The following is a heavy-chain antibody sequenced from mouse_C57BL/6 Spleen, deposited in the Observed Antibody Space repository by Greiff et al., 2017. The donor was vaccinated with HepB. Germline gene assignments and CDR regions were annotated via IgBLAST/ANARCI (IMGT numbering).Heavy chain of an antibody. Sequence: VQLQQPGAELVRPGSSVKLSCKASGYTFTSYWMHWVKQRPIQGLEWIGNIDTSDSETHYNQKFKDKATLTVDKSSSTAYMQLSSLTSEDSTVYYCAGYYGNRWAMDYWGQGTSVTVSS. CDR3: AGYYGNRWAMDY. CDR2: IDTSDSET. CDR1: GYTFTSYW. J-gene: IGHJ4*01. V-gene: IGHV1-52*01. D-gene: IGHD1-1*01.